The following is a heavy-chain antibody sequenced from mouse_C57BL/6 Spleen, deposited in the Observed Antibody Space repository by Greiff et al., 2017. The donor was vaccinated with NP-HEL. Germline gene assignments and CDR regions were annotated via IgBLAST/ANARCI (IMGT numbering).Heavy chain of an antibody. J-gene: IGHJ2*01. CDR1: GYSFTDYN. Sequence: VQLKQSGPELVKPGASVKISCKASGYSFTDYNMNWVKQSNGKSLELIGVINPNYGTTSYNQKFKGKATLTVDQSSSTAYMQLNSLTSEDSAVYYCARKGNWERDYFDYWGQGTTLTVSS. CDR3: ARKGNWERDYFDY. D-gene: IGHD4-1*01. CDR2: INPNYGTT. V-gene: IGHV1-39*01.